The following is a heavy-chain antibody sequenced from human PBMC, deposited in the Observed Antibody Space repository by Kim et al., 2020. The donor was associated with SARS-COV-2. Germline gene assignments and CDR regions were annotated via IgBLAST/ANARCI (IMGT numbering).Heavy chain of an antibody. J-gene: IGHJ4*02. Sequence: GGSLRLSCAASGFTFSTSAMSWVRQAPGKGLEWVSIISGGSGTTDYADSVKGRFTISRDNSKNTLYLQMDSLRAEDTAIYYCAKLVGATPFDFWGQGTLVPVSS. CDR3: AKLVGATPFDF. D-gene: IGHD1-26*01. CDR2: ISGGSGTT. V-gene: IGHV3-23*01. CDR1: GFTFSTSA.